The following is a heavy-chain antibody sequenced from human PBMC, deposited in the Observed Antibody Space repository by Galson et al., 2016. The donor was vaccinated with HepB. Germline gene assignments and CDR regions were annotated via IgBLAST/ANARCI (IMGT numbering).Heavy chain of an antibody. CDR1: GYSFTTSY. CDR2: INPNGGRT. CDR3: PIDAGDYYDSSGTPYNWFDP. D-gene: IGHD3-22*01. V-gene: IGHV1-46*01. Sequence: SVKVSCKASGYSFTTSYMHWVRQAPGQGLEWMGMINPNGGRTRYPQKFQGRVTMTRDTSTSTVYMDLNSLRAEDTAVYYCPIDAGDYYDSSGTPYNWFDPWGQGTLVTVPS. J-gene: IGHJ5*02.